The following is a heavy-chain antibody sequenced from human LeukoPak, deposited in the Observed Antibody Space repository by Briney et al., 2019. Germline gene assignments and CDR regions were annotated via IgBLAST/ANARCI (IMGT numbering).Heavy chain of an antibody. V-gene: IGHV3-30*02. CDR2: IRYDGSNK. CDR1: GFTFSSYG. Sequence: PGGSLRLSCAVSGFTFSSYGMHWVRQAPGKGLEWVAFIRYDGSNKYYADSVKGRFTISRDNSKNTLSLQMNSLRPEDTAVYYCAKEGYSNYVLDNSGQGTLVTVSS. J-gene: IGHJ4*02. D-gene: IGHD4-11*01. CDR3: AKEGYSNYVLDN.